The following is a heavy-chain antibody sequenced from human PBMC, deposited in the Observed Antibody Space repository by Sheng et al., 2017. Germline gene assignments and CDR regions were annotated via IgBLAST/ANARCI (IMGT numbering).Heavy chain of an antibody. J-gene: IGHJ3*02. CDR1: GYTFTSYG. CDR2: ISAYNGNT. CDR3: AIIEPRYSYGRTYAFDI. D-gene: IGHD5-18*01. V-gene: IGHV1-18*01. Sequence: QVQLVQSGAEVKKPGASVKVSCKASGYTFTSYGISWVRQAPGQGLEWMGWISAYNGNTNYAQKLQGRVTMTTDTSTSTAYMELRSLRSDDTAVYYCAIIEPRYSYGRTYAFDIWGQGTMVTVSS.